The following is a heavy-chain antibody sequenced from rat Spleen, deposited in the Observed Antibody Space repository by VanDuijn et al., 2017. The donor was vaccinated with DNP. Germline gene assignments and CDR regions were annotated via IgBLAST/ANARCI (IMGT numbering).Heavy chain of an antibody. CDR1: GFTFNKYW. V-gene: IGHV5-31*01. J-gene: IGHJ1*01. D-gene: IGHD1-2*01. Sequence: EVQLVESGGDLVQPGRSLKLSCVASGFTFNKYWMTWIRQVPGKGLEWVAAITSSGGSTYYPDSVKGRFTISRDNAKSGLYLQMNSLKSEDTATYYCARGSSSIYWYFDFWGPGTMVTVSS. CDR2: ITSSGGST. CDR3: ARGSSSIYWYFDF.